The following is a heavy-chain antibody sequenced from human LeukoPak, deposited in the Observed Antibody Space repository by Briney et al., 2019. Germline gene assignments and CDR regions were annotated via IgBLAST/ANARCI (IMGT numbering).Heavy chain of an antibody. CDR1: GFTFSSYA. Sequence: GGSLRLSCAASGFTFSSYAMSWVRQAPGKGLEWVSAISGSGGSTYYADSVKGRFTISRDNSKNTLYLRMNSLRAEDTAVYYCAKPSPMVRGVNYYYGMDVWGQGTTVTVSS. V-gene: IGHV3-23*01. CDR2: ISGSGGST. CDR3: AKPSPMVRGVNYYYGMDV. J-gene: IGHJ6*02. D-gene: IGHD3-10*01.